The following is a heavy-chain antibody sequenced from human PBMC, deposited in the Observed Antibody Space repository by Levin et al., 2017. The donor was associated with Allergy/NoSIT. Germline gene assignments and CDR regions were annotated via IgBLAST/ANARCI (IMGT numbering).Heavy chain of an antibody. D-gene: IGHD3-22*01. CDR3: ARNRVEYYDSRNHADAFDI. J-gene: IGHJ3*02. V-gene: IGHV3-30-3*01. CDR2: LSYDGGNK. CDR1: GFTFSHYA. Sequence: LSLTCAASGFTFSHYAMHWVRRAPGKGLEWVAVLSYDGGNKYYADSVKGRFIISRDNSKNTLYLRMNSLRAEDTAVYYCARNRVEYYDSRNHADAFDIWGQGTMVTVSS.